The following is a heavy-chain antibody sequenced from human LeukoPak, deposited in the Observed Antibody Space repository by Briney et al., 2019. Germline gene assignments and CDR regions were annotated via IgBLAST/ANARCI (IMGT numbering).Heavy chain of an antibody. CDR2: ISAYNGKT. CDR3: ARDTVTTFPSSFDY. D-gene: IGHD4-11*01. Sequence: GASVKVSCKASGFTFTSHGFTWVRQAPGQGLEWMGWISAYNGKTNYAQKVQGRVTMTTDTSTSTVHMELRSLRSDDTAVYYCARDTVTTFPSSFDYWGQGTLVTVSS. V-gene: IGHV1-18*01. J-gene: IGHJ4*02. CDR1: GFTFTSHG.